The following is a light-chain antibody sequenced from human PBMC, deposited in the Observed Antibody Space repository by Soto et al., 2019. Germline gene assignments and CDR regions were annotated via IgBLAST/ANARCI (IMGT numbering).Light chain of an antibody. CDR3: QQYHHWPVT. J-gene: IGKJ4*01. CDR1: QRIYSN. Sequence: EIVMTQSPATLSVSPGERATLSCRASQRIYSNLAWYQHTPGQAPRLLISGASTGATGLPSRFSGSGSGTDFTLTINSLQSEDVAVYYCQQYHHWPVTFGGGTKVDI. V-gene: IGKV3-15*01. CDR2: GAS.